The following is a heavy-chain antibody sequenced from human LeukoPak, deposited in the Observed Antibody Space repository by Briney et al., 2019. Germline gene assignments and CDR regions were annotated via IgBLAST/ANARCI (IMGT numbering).Heavy chain of an antibody. D-gene: IGHD3-10*01. Sequence: SETLSLTCAVYGGSFSGYYWSWIRQPPGKGLEWIGEINHSGSTNYNPSLKSRVTISVDTSKNQFSLKLSSVTAADTAVYYCARARFWGITMVRGVIQPFDYWGQGTLVTVSS. J-gene: IGHJ4*02. CDR2: INHSGST. CDR3: ARARFWGITMVRGVIQPFDY. CDR1: GGSFSGYY. V-gene: IGHV4-34*01.